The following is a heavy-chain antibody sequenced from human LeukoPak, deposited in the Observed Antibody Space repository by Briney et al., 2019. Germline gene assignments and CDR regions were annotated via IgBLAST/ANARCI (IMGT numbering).Heavy chain of an antibody. V-gene: IGHV3-74*01. D-gene: IGHD6-19*01. CDR1: LFPLNKYW. J-gene: IGHJ6*01. CDR3: ATKQWLAPPPDS. CDR2: INTDGTVT. Sequence: GGSLTLSCAASLFPLNKYWMRLVPEAPGKGLESVSRINTDGTVTIYADSVKWRFTVSRDNADNTMFLHMNSVRDEDRGVYYCATKQWLAPPPDSWGQGTPVTVSS.